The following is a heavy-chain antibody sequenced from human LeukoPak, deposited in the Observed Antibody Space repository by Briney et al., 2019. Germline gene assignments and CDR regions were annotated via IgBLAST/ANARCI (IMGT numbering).Heavy chain of an antibody. V-gene: IGHV6-1*01. CDR3: ARDWTTTGTFGY. J-gene: IGHJ4*02. CDR2: TYYRSKWYS. Sequence: SQALSLTCAISGDSVSSNSAAWNWIRQSPSRGLEWLGRTYYRSKWYSDYAPSVISRITISPDTSKNGFSLQLISVTPEDTAVYYCARDWTTTGTFGYWGQGTLVTVSS. D-gene: IGHD1-1*01. CDR1: GDSVSSNSAA.